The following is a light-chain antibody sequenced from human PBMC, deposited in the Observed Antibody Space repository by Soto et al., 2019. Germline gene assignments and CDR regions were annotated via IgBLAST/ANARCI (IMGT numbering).Light chain of an antibody. CDR1: SSDVGGYNY. J-gene: IGLJ1*01. CDR2: DVT. CDR3: CSHAGSYTYV. Sequence: QSALTQPRSVSGSPGQSLTISCTGTSSDVGGYNYVSWYQQHPGKVPKLMIYDVTKRPSGVPDRFSGSKSGNTASLTISGLQSEDEADYYCCSHAGSYTYVFGTGTKLTVL. V-gene: IGLV2-11*01.